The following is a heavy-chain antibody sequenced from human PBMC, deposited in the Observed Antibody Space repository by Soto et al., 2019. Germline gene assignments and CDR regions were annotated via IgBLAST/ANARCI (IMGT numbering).Heavy chain of an antibody. V-gene: IGHV3-30*18. J-gene: IGHJ4*02. CDR2: ISYDGNTK. Sequence: SLRLSCAASGFTFSSYSMNWVRQAPGKGLEWVAVISYDGNTKYYSDSVKGRFTISRDNSKNTLYLQLNSLRTEDTAVYYCANQIATGHWGRGTLVTVSS. CDR1: GFTFSSYS. D-gene: IGHD3-22*01. CDR3: ANQIATGH.